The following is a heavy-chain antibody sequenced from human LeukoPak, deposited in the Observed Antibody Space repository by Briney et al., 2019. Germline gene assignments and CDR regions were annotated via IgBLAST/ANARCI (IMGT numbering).Heavy chain of an antibody. D-gene: IGHD3-9*01. J-gene: IGHJ2*01. CDR2: ISSSSSYI. Sequence: AGGSLRLSCAASGFTISSYSMNWVRQAPGKGLEWVSSISSSSSYIYYADSVKGRFTISRDNAKNSLYLQMNSLRAEDTAVYYCARDSGPNYDILTGYSAHYWYFDLWGRGTLVTVSS. CDR3: ARDSGPNYDILTGYSAHYWYFDL. V-gene: IGHV3-21*01. CDR1: GFTISSYS.